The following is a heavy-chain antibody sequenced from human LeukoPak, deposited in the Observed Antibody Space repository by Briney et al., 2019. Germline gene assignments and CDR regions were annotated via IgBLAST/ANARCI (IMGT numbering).Heavy chain of an antibody. CDR3: AREVAAASYYYMDV. CDR1: GYTFTGYY. V-gene: IGHV7-4-1*02. CDR2: INTNTGNP. Sequence: GASVKVSCKASGYTFTGYYMHWVRQAPGQGLEWMGWINTNTGNPTYAQGFTGRFVFSLDTSVSTAYLQISSLKAEDTAVYYCAREVAAASYYYMDVWGKGTTVTVSS. J-gene: IGHJ6*03. D-gene: IGHD6-13*01.